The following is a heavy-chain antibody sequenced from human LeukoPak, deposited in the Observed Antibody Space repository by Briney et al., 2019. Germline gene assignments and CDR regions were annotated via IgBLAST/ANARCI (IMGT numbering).Heavy chain of an antibody. V-gene: IGHV4-30-4*08. CDR3: ARDVDPPNNWFDP. CDR2: IYYSGST. CDR1: GGSISSGDYY. Sequence: SETLPLTCTVSGGSISSGDYYWSWIRQPPGKGLEWIGYIYYSGSTYYNPSLKSRVTISVDTSKNQFSLKLSSVTAADTAVYYCARDVDPPNNWFDPWGQGTLVTVSS. J-gene: IGHJ5*02. D-gene: IGHD5-12*01.